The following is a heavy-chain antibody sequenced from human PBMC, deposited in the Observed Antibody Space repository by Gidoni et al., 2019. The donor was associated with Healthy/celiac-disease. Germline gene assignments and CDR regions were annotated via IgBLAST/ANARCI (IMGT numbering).Heavy chain of an antibody. CDR3: ARDPSGVRGVTSLTNWFDP. Sequence: QVQLVQSGAEVKKPGSSVKVSCKASGGSFSSYAISWVRQAPGQGLEWMGRIIPILGIANYAQKFQGRVTITADKSTRTAYMELSSLRSEDTAVYYWARDPSGVRGVTSLTNWFDPWGQGTLVTVSS. CDR2: IIPILGIA. V-gene: IGHV1-69*04. D-gene: IGHD3-10*01. J-gene: IGHJ5*02. CDR1: GGSFSSYA.